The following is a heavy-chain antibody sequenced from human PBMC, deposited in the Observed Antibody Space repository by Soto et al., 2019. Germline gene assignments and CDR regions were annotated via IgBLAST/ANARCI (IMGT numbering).Heavy chain of an antibody. V-gene: IGHV4-59*01. Sequence: PSETLSLTCTVSGGSISSYYWSWIRQPPGKGLEWIGYIYYSGSTNYNPSLKSRVTISVDTSKNQFSLKLSSVTAADTAVYYCARLMGYCSGGSCWHNWFDPWGQGTLVTVSS. CDR1: GGSISSYY. J-gene: IGHJ5*02. D-gene: IGHD2-15*01. CDR2: IYYSGST. CDR3: ARLMGYCSGGSCWHNWFDP.